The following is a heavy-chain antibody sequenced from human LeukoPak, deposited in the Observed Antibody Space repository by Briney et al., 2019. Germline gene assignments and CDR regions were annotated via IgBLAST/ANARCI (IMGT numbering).Heavy chain of an antibody. J-gene: IGHJ4*02. CDR3: ARGCGRAHCPYFFAY. D-gene: IGHD2-21*02. Sequence: GGSLRLSCAASGFTFSTYWMSWVRQAPGKGLEWVATIRQDGIETHYVDSVKGRFIISRDNSKKSLYLQMSSLRAEDTAVYYCARGCGRAHCPYFFAYWGQGTLVPVSS. V-gene: IGHV3-7*01. CDR1: GFTFSTYW. CDR2: IRQDGIET.